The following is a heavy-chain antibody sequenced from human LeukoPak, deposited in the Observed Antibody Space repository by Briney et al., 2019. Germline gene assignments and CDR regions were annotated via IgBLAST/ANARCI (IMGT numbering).Heavy chain of an antibody. Sequence: GGSLRLSCAASGFTFSYYWMSWVRQAPGKGLEWVSYISSSGSTIYYADSVKGRFTISRDNAKNSLYLQMNSLRAEDTAVYYCARDGLWFGEYLDYWGQGTLVTVSS. CDR2: ISSSGSTI. D-gene: IGHD3-10*01. V-gene: IGHV3-48*04. CDR3: ARDGLWFGEYLDY. CDR1: GFTFSYYW. J-gene: IGHJ4*02.